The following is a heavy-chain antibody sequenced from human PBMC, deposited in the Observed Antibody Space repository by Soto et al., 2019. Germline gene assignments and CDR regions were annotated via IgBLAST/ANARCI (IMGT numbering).Heavy chain of an antibody. CDR2: IIPFFGTA. D-gene: IGHD3-22*01. Sequence: QVQLVQSGAEVKKPGSSVKVSCKASGGTFSSYAISWVRQAPGQGLEWMGGIIPFFGTANYAQKFQGRVTMTADESTSTAYMELSSLRSEDTAVYYCARDSSTNYDSSNYYYYYGRDVWGQGTTVTVSS. CDR1: GGTFSSYA. V-gene: IGHV1-69*12. CDR3: ARDSSTNYDSSNYYYYYGRDV. J-gene: IGHJ6*02.